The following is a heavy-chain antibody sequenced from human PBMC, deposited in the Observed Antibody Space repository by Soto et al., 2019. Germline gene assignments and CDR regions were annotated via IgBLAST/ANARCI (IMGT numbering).Heavy chain of an antibody. D-gene: IGHD2-15*01. V-gene: IGHV1-69*01. CDR2: IIPIFGTA. J-gene: IGHJ4*01. CDR3: ARDPPHCSGGSCYSVRYFDY. CDR1: GGTFSSYA. Sequence: QVQLVQSGAEVKKPGSSVKVSCKASGGTFSSYAISWVRQAPGQGLEWMGGIIPIFGTANYAQKFQGRVTITADESTSTAYMELSSLRSEDTAVYYCARDPPHCSGGSCYSVRYFDYWGHGTLVTVSS.